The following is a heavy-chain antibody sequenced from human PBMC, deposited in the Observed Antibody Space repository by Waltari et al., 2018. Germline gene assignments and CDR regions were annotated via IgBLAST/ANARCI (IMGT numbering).Heavy chain of an antibody. CDR1: GCSISSGGYY. Sequence: QVQLQESGPGLVKPSQTLSLTCTVSGCSISSGGYYWSWIRQHPGKGLEWIGYIYSSGSTYYNPSRRSRVTISVDTSKNQLSLKLSSVTAADTAVYYCARGYYDILTGYYNAFDIWGQGTMVTVSS. V-gene: IGHV4-31*03. D-gene: IGHD3-9*01. CDR2: IYSSGST. CDR3: ARGYYDILTGYYNAFDI. J-gene: IGHJ3*02.